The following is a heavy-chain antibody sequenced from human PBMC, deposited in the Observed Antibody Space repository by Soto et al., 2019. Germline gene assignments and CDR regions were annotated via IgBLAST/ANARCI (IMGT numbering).Heavy chain of an antibody. CDR3: ASGHCDDICYNDY. D-gene: IGHD2-21*01. V-gene: IGHV1-3*01. Sequence: ASVKVSCKTSGYSFRTYILYWVRQAPGQRLEWMGWINVGKGNTKYSEKFQDRVTITRDTSASTAYMELSSLRSEDTAVYYCASGHCDDICYNDYWGQGTLVTVSS. J-gene: IGHJ4*02. CDR2: INVGKGNT. CDR1: GYSFRTYI.